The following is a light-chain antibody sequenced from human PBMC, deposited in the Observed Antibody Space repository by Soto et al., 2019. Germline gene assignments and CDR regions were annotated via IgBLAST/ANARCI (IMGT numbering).Light chain of an antibody. CDR3: SAYTVSRTYV. J-gene: IGLJ1*01. Sequence: QSVLTQPASVSGSPGQSITISCTGTSSDVGAYNFVSWHQQHSGKAPKLMIYNVYDRPSGISYRFSGSKSGNTAYLTISGLQGEDEAYYYCSAYTVSRTYVFGTGTKLTVL. CDR2: NVY. V-gene: IGLV2-14*03. CDR1: SSDVGAYNF.